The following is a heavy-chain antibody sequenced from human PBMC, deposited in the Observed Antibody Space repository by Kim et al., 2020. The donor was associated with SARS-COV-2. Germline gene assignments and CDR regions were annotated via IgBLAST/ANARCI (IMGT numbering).Heavy chain of an antibody. D-gene: IGHD3-10*01. V-gene: IGHV3-7*01. CDR1: GFMFSSYT. J-gene: IGHJ4*02. Sequence: GGSLRLSCAASGFMFSSYTMTWVRQAPGKGLEWVATIKKDGGDKYYVDSVKGRFTVSRDDAKNSLYLQMNNLRAEDTAVYYCATGSGSVWGQGTLVTVSS. CDR3: ATGSGSV. CDR2: IKKDGGDK.